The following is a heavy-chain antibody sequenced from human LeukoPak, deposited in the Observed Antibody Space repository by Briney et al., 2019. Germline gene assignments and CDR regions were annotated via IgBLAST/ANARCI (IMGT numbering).Heavy chain of an antibody. Sequence: GASVKVSCKASGYTFTGYYMHWVRQAPGQGLEWMGWINPNSGGTNDAQKFQGRVTMTRDTSISTAYMELSRLRSDDTAVYYCARDTDYSSSWYWFDPWGQGTLVTVSS. J-gene: IGHJ5*02. V-gene: IGHV1-2*02. CDR3: ARDTDYSSSWYWFDP. D-gene: IGHD6-13*01. CDR1: GYTFTGYY. CDR2: INPNSGGT.